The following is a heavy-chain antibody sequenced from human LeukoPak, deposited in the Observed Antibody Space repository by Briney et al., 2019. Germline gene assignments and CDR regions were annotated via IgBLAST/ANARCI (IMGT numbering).Heavy chain of an antibody. CDR2: IYYSGST. Sequence: SETLSPTCTVSGGSISSYYWSWIRQPPRKALEWIGYIYYSGSTNYNPSLNSRLTISVDTSKNQFSLKLSSVTAADTAVYYCARHRPGPYDYWGQGTLVTVSS. J-gene: IGHJ4*02. CDR1: GGSISSYY. CDR3: ARHRPGPYDY. V-gene: IGHV4-59*08.